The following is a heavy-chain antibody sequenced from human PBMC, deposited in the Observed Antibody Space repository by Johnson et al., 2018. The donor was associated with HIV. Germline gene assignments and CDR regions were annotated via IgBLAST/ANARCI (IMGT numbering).Heavy chain of an antibody. V-gene: IGHV3-20*04. D-gene: IGHD3-22*01. CDR1: GFTFYNYA. J-gene: IGHJ3*02. Sequence: VQLVESGGGVVRPGGSLRLSCAASGFTFYNYAMSWVRQTPGKGLEWVSGINWHGGSTGYADSVKGRFTISRDNTKNSVYLQMNSLRAEDTAVYSCARDRGGYYYDSSGLDAFDIWGQGTMVTVSS. CDR2: INWHGGST. CDR3: ARDRGGYYYDSSGLDAFDI.